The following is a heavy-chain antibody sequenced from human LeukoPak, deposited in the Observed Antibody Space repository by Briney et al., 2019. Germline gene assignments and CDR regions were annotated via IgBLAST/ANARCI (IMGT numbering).Heavy chain of an antibody. CDR1: GFTLSNYW. V-gene: IGHV3-74*01. Sequence: PGGSLRLSCAACGFTLSNYWMYWVRQAPGKGLVWVSHINSDGSTTTYADSVKGRFTISRDNAKNTVYLQMNSLRVEDTAVYYCARTGSGGAFGAFDIWGQGTMVTVSS. D-gene: IGHD2-15*01. CDR2: INSDGSTT. J-gene: IGHJ3*02. CDR3: ARTGSGGAFGAFDI.